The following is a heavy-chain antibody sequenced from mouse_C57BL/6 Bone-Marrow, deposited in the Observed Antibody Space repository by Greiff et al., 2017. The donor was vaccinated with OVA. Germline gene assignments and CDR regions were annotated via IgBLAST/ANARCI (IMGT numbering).Heavy chain of an antibody. V-gene: IGHV1-82*01. CDR3: ARCVRYYYGSSYRYYFDY. CDR1: GYAFSSSW. CDR2: IYPGDGDT. J-gene: IGHJ2*01. Sequence: QVQLQQSGPELVKPGASVKISCKASGYAFSSSWMNWVKQRPGKGLEWIGRIYPGDGDTNYNGKFKGKATLTADKSSSTAYMQLSSLTSEDSAVYFCARCVRYYYGSSYRYYFDYWGQGTTLTVSS. D-gene: IGHD1-1*01.